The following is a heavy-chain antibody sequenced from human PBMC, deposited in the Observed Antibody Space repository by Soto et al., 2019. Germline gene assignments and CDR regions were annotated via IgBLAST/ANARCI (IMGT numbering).Heavy chain of an antibody. CDR3: ARDRHVTMVRGVTYYYYGMDV. CDR1: GGTFSSYA. J-gene: IGHJ6*02. D-gene: IGHD3-10*01. V-gene: IGHV1-69*01. CDR2: IIPIFGTA. Sequence: QVQLVQSGAEVKKPGSSVKVSCKASGGTFSSYAISWVRQAPGQGLEWMGGIIPIFGTANYAQKFQGRVTITADESTSTAYRELSSLRSEDTAVYYCARDRHVTMVRGVTYYYYGMDVWGQGTTVTVSS.